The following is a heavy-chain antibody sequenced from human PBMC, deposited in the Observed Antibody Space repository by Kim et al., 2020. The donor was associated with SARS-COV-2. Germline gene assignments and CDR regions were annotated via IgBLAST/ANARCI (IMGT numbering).Heavy chain of an antibody. CDR1: GFTLSNYW. CDR3: MGTSGEAY. Sequence: GGSLRLSCAASGFTLSNYWTMWVRQAPGKGLEWVANINQDGSEKYYVDSVKGRFTISRDNAKNSVYLQMNSLRDEDTAVYYCMGTSGEAYWGQGSLVTVSS. D-gene: IGHD1-1*01. J-gene: IGHJ4*02. CDR2: INQDGSEK. V-gene: IGHV3-7*03.